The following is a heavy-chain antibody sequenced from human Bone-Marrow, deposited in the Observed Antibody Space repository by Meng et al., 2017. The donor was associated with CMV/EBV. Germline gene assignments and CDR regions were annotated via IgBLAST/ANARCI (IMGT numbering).Heavy chain of an antibody. Sequence: GESLKISCAASGFIFSNYNMHWVRQAPGKGLEWVSLIVSGGSNIYYADSVKGRFTISRDNSKNTLYLQMNSLRTEDTAVYFCAKDNGYTYGHASDYWGQGTLVTVSP. CDR1: GFIFSNYN. CDR2: IVSGGSNI. J-gene: IGHJ4*02. CDR3: AKDNGYTYGHASDY. V-gene: IGHV3-30*02. D-gene: IGHD5-12*01.